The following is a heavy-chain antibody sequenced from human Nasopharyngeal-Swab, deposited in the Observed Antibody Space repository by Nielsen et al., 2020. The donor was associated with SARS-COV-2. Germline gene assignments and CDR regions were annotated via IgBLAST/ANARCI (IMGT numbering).Heavy chain of an antibody. CDR2: IYYSGST. J-gene: IGHJ3*02. Sequence: SETLSLTYTVSGGSISSSSYYWGWIRQPPGKGLEWIGSIYYSGSTYYNPSLKSRVTISVDTSKNQFSLKLSSVTAADTAVYYCARGDSSSSPAFDIWGQGTMVTVSS. V-gene: IGHV4-39*07. CDR3: ARGDSSSSPAFDI. CDR1: GGSISSSSYY. D-gene: IGHD6-6*01.